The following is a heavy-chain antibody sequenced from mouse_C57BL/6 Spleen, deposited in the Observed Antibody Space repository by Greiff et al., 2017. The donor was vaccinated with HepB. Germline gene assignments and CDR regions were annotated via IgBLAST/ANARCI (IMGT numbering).Heavy chain of an antibody. CDR1: GYSITSGYY. CDR2: ISYDGSN. J-gene: IGHJ3*01. Sequence: EVKLMESGPGLVKPSQSLSLTCSVTGYSITSGYYWNWIRQFPGNKLEWMGYISYDGSNNYNPSLKNRISITRDTSKNQFFLKLNSVTTEDTATYYCATAYYSSWFAYWGQGTLVTVSA. V-gene: IGHV3-6*01. D-gene: IGHD2-12*01. CDR3: ATAYYSSWFAY.